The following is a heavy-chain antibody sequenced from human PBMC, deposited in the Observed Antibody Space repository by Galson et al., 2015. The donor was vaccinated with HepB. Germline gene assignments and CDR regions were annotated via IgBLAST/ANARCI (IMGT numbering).Heavy chain of an antibody. CDR2: INVANGDT. CDR1: GYTFTTYP. J-gene: IGHJ4*02. D-gene: IGHD3-9*01. CDR3: ARGAAGRTHDILTDYYSRPFDY. Sequence: SVKVSCKASGYTFTTYPVHWVRQAPGQRLEWMGWINVANGDTKYSQKLEGRVTFSRDTSASIAYMELTSLRSDDTAVYYCARGAAGRTHDILTDYYSRPFDYWGQGTLVTVSS. V-gene: IGHV1-3*01.